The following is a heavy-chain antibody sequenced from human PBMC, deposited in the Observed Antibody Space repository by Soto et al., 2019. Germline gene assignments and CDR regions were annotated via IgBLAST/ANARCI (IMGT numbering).Heavy chain of an antibody. V-gene: IGHV1-46*01. J-gene: IGHJ4*02. CDR3: AGGTAIFYFDY. CDR2: INPSGGST. CDR1: GYTFTSYY. Sequence: QVQLVQSGAEVKKPGASVKVSCKASGYTFTSYYMHWVRQAPGQGLEWMGIINPSGGSTSYAQKFQGRVTMTRDTSTSTDYMELSSLRSEDTAVYYCAGGTAIFYFDYWGQGTLVTVSS. D-gene: IGHD2-15*01.